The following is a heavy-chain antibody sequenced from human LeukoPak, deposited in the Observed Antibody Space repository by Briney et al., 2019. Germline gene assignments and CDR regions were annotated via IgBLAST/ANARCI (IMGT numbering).Heavy chain of an antibody. J-gene: IGHJ4*02. D-gene: IGHD6-6*01. CDR1: GFTFSSYD. Sequence: QPGGTLRLSCAASGFTFSSYDMSWVRQAPGKGLEWVSGISGSGSSTYYADSVKGRFTISRDNSKNTLYLQMNSLRAEDTALYYCAREKDSSSLGNSFDYWGQGTPGHRLL. CDR2: ISGSGSST. CDR3: AREKDSSSLGNSFDY. V-gene: IGHV3-23*01.